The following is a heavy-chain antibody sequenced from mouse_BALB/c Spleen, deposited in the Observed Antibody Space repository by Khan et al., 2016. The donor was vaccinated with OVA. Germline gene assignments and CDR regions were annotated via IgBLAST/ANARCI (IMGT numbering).Heavy chain of an antibody. V-gene: IGHV9-3-1*01. Sequence: QIQLVQSGPELKKPGETVKISCKASGYTFTNYGMNWVKQAPGRGLKWMGWINTYTGEPTYADDFKGRFVFSLETSASTAYLQINNLKNEDTATYFCARPPYFSYVMGYWGQGTSVIVSS. D-gene: IGHD2-10*01. CDR2: INTYTGEP. CDR3: ARPPYFSYVMGY. J-gene: IGHJ4*01. CDR1: GYTFTNYG.